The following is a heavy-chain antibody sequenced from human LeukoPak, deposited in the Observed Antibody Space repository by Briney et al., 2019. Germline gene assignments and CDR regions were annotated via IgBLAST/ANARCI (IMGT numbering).Heavy chain of an antibody. CDR3: ARSDCSSTSCYVGDDWFDP. CDR1: GYTFTVYY. Sequence: ASVTVSFKASGYTFTVYYMHWVRQAPGQGLEWMGWINPNSGGTNYAQKFQGRVTMTRDTSISTAYMELSRLRSDDTAVYYCARSDCSSTSCYVGDDWFDPWGQGTLVTVSS. D-gene: IGHD2-2*01. CDR2: INPNSGGT. J-gene: IGHJ5*02. V-gene: IGHV1-2*02.